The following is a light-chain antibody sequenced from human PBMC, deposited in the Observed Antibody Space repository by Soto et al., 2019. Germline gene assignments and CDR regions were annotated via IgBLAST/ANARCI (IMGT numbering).Light chain of an antibody. CDR3: QQTYNPPRT. Sequence: DIQMTQSPSSLSASVGDRVTITCRASETIASYVNWYQQRPGKAPKLLIYAASTLQSGVTSMFGGSGSGTDFTLTITSLQPEDFATYFCQQTYNPPRTFGQGTRL. V-gene: IGKV1-39*01. CDR2: AAS. CDR1: ETIASY. J-gene: IGKJ1*01.